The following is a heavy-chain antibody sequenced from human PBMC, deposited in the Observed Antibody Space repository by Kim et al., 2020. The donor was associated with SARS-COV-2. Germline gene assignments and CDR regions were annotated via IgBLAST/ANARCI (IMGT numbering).Heavy chain of an antibody. J-gene: IGHJ4*02. CDR3: AREEGGWEPQAFDY. D-gene: IGHD1-26*01. CDR1: GGSISSGSYY. Sequence: SETLSLTCTVSGGSISSGSYYWSWIRQPAGKGLEWIGRIYTSGSTNYNPSLKSRVTISVDTSKNQFSLKLSSVTAADTAVYYCAREEGGWEPQAFDYWGQGTLVTVSS. CDR2: IYTSGST. V-gene: IGHV4-61*02.